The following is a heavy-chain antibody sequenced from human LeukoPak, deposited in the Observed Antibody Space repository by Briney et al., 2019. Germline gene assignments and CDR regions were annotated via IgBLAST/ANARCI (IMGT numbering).Heavy chain of an antibody. CDR3: ARVGYYDFWSGPSWFDP. CDR2: INHSGST. CDR1: GGSFSDYY. Sequence: KPSETLSLTCAVYGGSFSDYYWSWIRQPPGKGLEWIGEINHSGSTNYNPSLESRVTISVDTSKNQFSLKLSSVTAADTAVYYCARVGYYDFWSGPSWFDPWGQGTLVTVSS. D-gene: IGHD3-3*01. J-gene: IGHJ5*02. V-gene: IGHV4-34*01.